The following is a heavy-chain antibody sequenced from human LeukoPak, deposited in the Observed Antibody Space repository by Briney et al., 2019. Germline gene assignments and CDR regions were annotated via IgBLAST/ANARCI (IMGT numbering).Heavy chain of an antibody. D-gene: IGHD6-19*01. CDR3: ATGIGGWYGTFGNY. CDR1: GFTFSSYW. J-gene: IGHJ4*02. Sequence: GGSLRLSCAASGFTFSSYWMSWVRQAPGKGLEWVSSISSSSSYIYYADSVKGRFTISRDNAKNSLCLQMNSLRAEDTAVYYCATGIGGWYGTFGNYWGQGTLVTVSS. V-gene: IGHV3-21*01. CDR2: ISSSSSYI.